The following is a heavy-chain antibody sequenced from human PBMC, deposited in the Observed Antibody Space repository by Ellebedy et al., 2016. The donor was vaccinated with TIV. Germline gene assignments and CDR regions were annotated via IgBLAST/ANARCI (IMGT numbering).Heavy chain of an antibody. CDR3: AKGAHPVATVMDV. J-gene: IGHJ6*02. CDR1: GFTFGTFG. CDR2: IRSDESRR. Sequence: GGSLRLSCAASGFTFGTFGMHWVRQAPGKGLEWVAYIRSDESRRYYAASVEGRFTISRDTSKNTLYLQMNSLRREDTAVYYCAKGAHPVATVMDVWGQGTTVTVSS. V-gene: IGHV3-30*02. D-gene: IGHD4-23*01.